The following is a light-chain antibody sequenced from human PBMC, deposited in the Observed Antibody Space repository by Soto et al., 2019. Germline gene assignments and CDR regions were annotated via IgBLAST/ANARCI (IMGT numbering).Light chain of an antibody. Sequence: DFQMTQSPSSLSASVGDRVTITCRASQDIRNYLAWYQLKPGKVPKLLIYSASTLQSGVPSRFSGGGSRTDFTLTISSLQPEDVATYYCQKYNSAPWTFGQGTKVEIK. V-gene: IGKV1-27*01. CDR2: SAS. CDR1: QDIRNY. J-gene: IGKJ1*01. CDR3: QKYNSAPWT.